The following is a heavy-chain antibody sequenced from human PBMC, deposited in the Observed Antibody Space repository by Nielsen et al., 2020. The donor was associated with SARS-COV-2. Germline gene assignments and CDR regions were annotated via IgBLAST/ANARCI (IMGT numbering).Heavy chain of an antibody. J-gene: IGHJ6*03. CDR2: IWYDGSNK. D-gene: IGHD3-22*01. CDR1: GFTFSSYG. V-gene: IGHV3-33*03. CDR3: VRNFDDSGGYFHDYYFYMDV. Sequence: GGSLRLSCAASGFTFSSYGMHWVRQAPGKGLEWVAVIWYDGSNKYYADSVKGRFTISRDNAKNTLYLQMSSLRAEDTAVYYCVRNFDDSGGYFHDYYFYMDVWGKGTTVTVSS.